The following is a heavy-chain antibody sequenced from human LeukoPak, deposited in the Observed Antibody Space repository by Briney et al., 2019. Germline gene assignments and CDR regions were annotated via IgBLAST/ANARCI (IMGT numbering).Heavy chain of an antibody. D-gene: IGHD3-22*01. CDR3: AKHYYDTTGFASFDY. V-gene: IGHV3-23*01. Sequence: PGGSLRLSCAASGFTFGTYGMSWVRQTPGKGLEWVSAISGSDTTTYYADSVKGRFTISRDNSKNTLYLQMNSLRAEDTALYYCAKHYYDTTGFASFDYWGQGTLVTVSS. J-gene: IGHJ4*02. CDR1: GFTFGTYG. CDR2: ISGSDTTT.